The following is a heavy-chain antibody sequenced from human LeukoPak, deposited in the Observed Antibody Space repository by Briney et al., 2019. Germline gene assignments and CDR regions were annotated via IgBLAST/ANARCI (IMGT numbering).Heavy chain of an antibody. J-gene: IGHJ4*02. V-gene: IGHV4-31*03. CDR1: GGSISTGGYY. CDR2: IYYSVST. D-gene: IGHD3-22*01. Sequence: SETLSLTCTVSGGSISTGGYYWSWIRQHPGKGLEWIGNIYYSVSTYYSPSLKSRVTMSVDTSKNQFSLTLISVTAADTAVYFCARAAPNYYDSSGSLRNPYFDYWGQGTLVTVSS. CDR3: ARAAPNYYDSSGSLRNPYFDY.